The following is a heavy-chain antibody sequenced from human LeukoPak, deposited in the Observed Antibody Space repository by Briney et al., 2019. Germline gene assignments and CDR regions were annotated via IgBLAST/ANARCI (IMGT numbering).Heavy chain of an antibody. CDR1: GGSISSSSYY. V-gene: IGHV4-39*01. CDR2: IYYSGST. D-gene: IGHD1-1*01. CDR3: ARRGRQPGGDAFDI. Sequence: SETLSLSCTVSGGSISSSSYYWGWIRQPPGKGLEWIGSIYYSGSTYYNPSLKSRVTISVDTSKNQFSLKLSSVTAADTAVYYCARRGRQPGGDAFDIWGQGTMVTVSS. J-gene: IGHJ3*02.